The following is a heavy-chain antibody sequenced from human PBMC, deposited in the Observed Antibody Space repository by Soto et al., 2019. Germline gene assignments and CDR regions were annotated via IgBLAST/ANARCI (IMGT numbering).Heavy chain of an antibody. D-gene: IGHD6-13*01. Sequence: ASVKVSCKASGGTFSSYAISWVRQAPGQGLEWMGGIIPIFGTANYAQKFQGRVTITADESTSTAYMELSSLRSEDTAVYYCASSSSSWLNWFEPWGQGTLVTVSS. J-gene: IGHJ5*02. CDR2: IIPIFGTA. V-gene: IGHV1-69*13. CDR1: GGTFSSYA. CDR3: ASSSSSWLNWFEP.